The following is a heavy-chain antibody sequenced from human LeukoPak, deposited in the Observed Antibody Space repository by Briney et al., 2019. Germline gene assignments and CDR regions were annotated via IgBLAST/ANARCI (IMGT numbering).Heavy chain of an antibody. CDR3: AKYDGSIRPFED. J-gene: IGHJ4*02. V-gene: IGHV3-21*01. CDR1: GFTFSSYS. D-gene: IGHD3-3*02. CDR2: ISSSSYI. Sequence: PGGSLRLSCAASGFTFSSYSMNWVRQAPGKGLEWVSSISSSSYIYYADSVKGRFTISRDNAKNSLYLQMNSLRAEDTALYYCAKYDGSIRPFEDWGQGALVTVSS.